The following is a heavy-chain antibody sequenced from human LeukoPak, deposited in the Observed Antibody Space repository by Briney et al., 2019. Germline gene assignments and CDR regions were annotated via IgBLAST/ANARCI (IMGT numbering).Heavy chain of an antibody. CDR2: IYYSGST. Sequence: PSETLSLTCTVSGGSISNYWSWIRQPPGKGLEWIGSIYYSGSTYYNPSLKSRVTISVDTSKNQFSLKLSSVTAADTAVYYCARLFDSSSSNWFDPWGQGTLVTVSS. CDR1: GGSISNY. D-gene: IGHD6-6*01. V-gene: IGHV4-59*05. CDR3: ARLFDSSSSNWFDP. J-gene: IGHJ5*02.